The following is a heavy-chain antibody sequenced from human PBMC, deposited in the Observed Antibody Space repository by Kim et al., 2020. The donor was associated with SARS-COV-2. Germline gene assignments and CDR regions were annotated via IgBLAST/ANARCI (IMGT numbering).Heavy chain of an antibody. CDR1: GFTFSGHA. CDR3: AKEQPGRHDY. V-gene: IGHV3-23*01. CDR2: ISGDGIRP. D-gene: IGHD3-10*01. J-gene: IGHJ4*02. Sequence: GGSLRLSCAASGFTFSGHAMTWVRQAPGKGLEWVSTISGDGIRPYYADSVKGRSTISRDDSKNTLYLQISSLRAEDTATYYCAKEQPGRHDYWGQGTLVTVSS.